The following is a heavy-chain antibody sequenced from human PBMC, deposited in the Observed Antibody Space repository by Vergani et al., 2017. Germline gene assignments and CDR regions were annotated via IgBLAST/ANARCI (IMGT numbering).Heavy chain of an antibody. D-gene: IGHD5-18*01. V-gene: IGHV4-59*01. J-gene: IGHJ3*02. CDR1: GGSITINF. CDR2: IHHSGAT. Sequence: QVQLQESGPGLVKPSESLSLTCTVSGGSITINFWSWIRLPPGKGLEWIGYIHHSGATNSKPSLRSRVSISMDTSKSSFSLRLSSVTTADTAMYYCARDTLHFDTEEYDDVLDSGGKGTMVIVSS. CDR3: ARDTLHFDTEEYDDVLDS.